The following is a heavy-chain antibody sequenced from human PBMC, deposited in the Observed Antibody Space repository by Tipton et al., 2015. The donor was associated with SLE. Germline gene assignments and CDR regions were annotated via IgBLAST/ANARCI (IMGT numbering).Heavy chain of an antibody. V-gene: IGHV3-21*04. CDR2: ISSSSSYI. Sequence: GSLRLSCAASGFTFSSYSMNWVRQAPGKGLEWVSSISSSSSYIYYADSVKGRFTISRDNSKNTLYLQMNSLRAEDTAVYYCAKDTDFWSGPLDYWGQGTLVTVSS. D-gene: IGHD3-3*01. J-gene: IGHJ4*02. CDR1: GFTFSSYS. CDR3: AKDTDFWSGPLDY.